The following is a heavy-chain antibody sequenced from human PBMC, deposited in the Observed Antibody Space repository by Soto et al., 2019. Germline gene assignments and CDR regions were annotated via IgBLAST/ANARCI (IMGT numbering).Heavy chain of an antibody. CDR2: INAGNGNT. CDR3: ARGPVPAAIYYYYYYMDV. D-gene: IGHD2-2*02. CDR1: GYTFTSYA. Sequence: GASVKVSCKASGYTFTSYAMHWVRQAPGQRLEWMGWINAGNGNTKYSQKFQGRVTITRDTSASTAYMELSSLRSEDTAVYYCARGPVPAAIYYYYYYMDVWGKGTTVTVSS. J-gene: IGHJ6*03. V-gene: IGHV1-3*01.